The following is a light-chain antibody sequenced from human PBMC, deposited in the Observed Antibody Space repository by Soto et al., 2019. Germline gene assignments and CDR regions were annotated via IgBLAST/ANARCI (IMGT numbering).Light chain of an antibody. V-gene: IGKV1-5*01. CDR1: QSITNW. CDR3: QQSYSSPPT. CDR2: DAS. Sequence: DLQMTQSPSTLSASVGDRVTITCRASQSITNWLAWYQQKPGKAPRLLIYDASTLDSGVPSRFSGSGSGTEFTLTISSLQPDDFATYYCQQSYSSPPTFGQGTKVEIK. J-gene: IGKJ1*01.